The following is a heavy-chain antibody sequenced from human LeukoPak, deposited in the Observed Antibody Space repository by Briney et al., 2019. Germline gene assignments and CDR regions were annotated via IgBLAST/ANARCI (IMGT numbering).Heavy chain of an antibody. CDR3: AREDGFCSGGSCYQH. V-gene: IGHV3-20*04. J-gene: IGHJ1*01. Sequence: GGSVRLSCAASGFTFEEYGMSWVRQAPGRGLEGVSLINWNGVSTDYADSVKGRFTISRDNAKKSLYLQMSSLRVEDTALYYCAREDGFCSGGSCYQHWGQGTLVTVSS. CDR2: INWNGVST. D-gene: IGHD2-15*01. CDR1: GFTFEEYG.